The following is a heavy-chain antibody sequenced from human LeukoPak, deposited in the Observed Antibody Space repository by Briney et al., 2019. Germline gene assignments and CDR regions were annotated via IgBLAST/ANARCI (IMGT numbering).Heavy chain of an antibody. CDR3: AKDKAARPSYWFDP. V-gene: IGHV3-30*04. CDR1: GFTFSSYA. Sequence: GGSLRLSCAASGFTFSSYAMHWVRQAPGKGLGWVAVISYDGSNKYYADSVKGRFTISRDNSKNTLYLQMNSLRAEDTAVYYCAKDKAARPSYWFDPWGQGTLVTVSS. J-gene: IGHJ5*02. D-gene: IGHD6-6*01. CDR2: ISYDGSNK.